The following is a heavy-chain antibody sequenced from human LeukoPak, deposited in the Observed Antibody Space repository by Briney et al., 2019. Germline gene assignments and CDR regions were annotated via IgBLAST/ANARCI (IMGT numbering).Heavy chain of an antibody. CDR2: ISYDGSNK. V-gene: IGHV3-30-3*01. J-gene: IGHJ6*02. CDR1: GFTFSSYA. D-gene: IGHD3-22*01. CDR3: AREIYDSSGYYLGYYYYGMDV. Sequence: PGGSLRLSCSASGFTFSSYAMHWVRQAPGKGLEWVAVISYDGSNKYYADSVKGRFTISRDNSKNTLYLQMNSLRAEDTAVYYCAREIYDSSGYYLGYYYYGMDVWGQGTTVTVSS.